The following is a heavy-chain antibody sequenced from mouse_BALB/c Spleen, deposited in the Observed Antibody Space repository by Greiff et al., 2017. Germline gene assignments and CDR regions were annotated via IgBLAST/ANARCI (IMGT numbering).Heavy chain of an antibody. CDR3: AREGLTGSWYFDV. V-gene: IGHV1S29*02. D-gene: IGHD4-1*01. Sequence: EVQLQQSGPELVKPGASVKISCKASGYTFTDYNMHWVKQSHGKSLEWIGYIYPYNGGTGYNQKFKSKATLTVDNSSSTAYMELRSLTSEDSAVYYCAREGLTGSWYFDVWGAGTTVTVSS. CDR1: GYTFTDYN. CDR2: IYPYNGGT. J-gene: IGHJ1*01.